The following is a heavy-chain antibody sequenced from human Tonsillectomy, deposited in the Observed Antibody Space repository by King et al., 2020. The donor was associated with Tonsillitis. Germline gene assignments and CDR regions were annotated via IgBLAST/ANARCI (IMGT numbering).Heavy chain of an antibody. J-gene: IGHJ5*02. V-gene: IGHV1-2*02. CDR1: GYTFTGYY. CDR3: ARAYCGGDCYSNWFDP. D-gene: IGHD2-21*01. Sequence: QLVQSGAEVKKPGASVKVSCKASGYTFTGYYMHLLRQAPGQGLEWMGCINPNSGAANFAQKFQGRVTMTRDTSISTAYMELDRLTSDDTAVYYCARAYCGGDCYSNWFDPWGQGTLVTVSS. CDR2: INPNSGAA.